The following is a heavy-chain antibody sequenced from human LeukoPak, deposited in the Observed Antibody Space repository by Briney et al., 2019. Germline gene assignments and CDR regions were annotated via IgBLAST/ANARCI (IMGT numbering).Heavy chain of an antibody. J-gene: IGHJ5*02. CDR3: ARSHRYNYGS. CDR1: GGSIINSNW. V-gene: IGHV4-4*02. Sequence: SGTLSLTCAVSGGSIINSNWWSWVRQPPGKGLEWIGEIDHSGSTSYNPSLKSRVTMSVDRSQNQFSLRLSTVTAADTAVYYCARSHRYNYGSWGQGTLVTVSS. CDR2: IDHSGST. D-gene: IGHD5-18*01.